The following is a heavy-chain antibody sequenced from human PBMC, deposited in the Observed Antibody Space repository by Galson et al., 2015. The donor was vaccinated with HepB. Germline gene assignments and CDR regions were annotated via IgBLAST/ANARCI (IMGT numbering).Heavy chain of an antibody. CDR3: AISGHCSGYSCAFDD. D-gene: IGHD2-15*01. Sequence: SLRLSCAASGSAFKTSYVDWIRQAPGKGPEWLSYISVGSSYTLYSESVKGRFTISRDNFRNTIYLQMTNLRIDDTAVYYCAISGHCSGYSCAFDDWGRGTLVSVS. J-gene: IGHJ3*01. V-gene: IGHV3-11*06. CDR1: GSAFKTSY. CDR2: ISVGSSYT.